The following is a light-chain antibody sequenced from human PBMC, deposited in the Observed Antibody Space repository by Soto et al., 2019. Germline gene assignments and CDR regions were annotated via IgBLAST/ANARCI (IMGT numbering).Light chain of an antibody. CDR1: QSVLYSSNNKNY. V-gene: IGKV4-1*01. Sequence: DIVMTQSPDSLAVSLGERATINCKSSQSVLYSSNNKNYLAWFQQKPGQPPKLLIYWASTRESGVPDRFSGSGSGTDFTLTISSLQAEDGAVYYCQQCYRTPPSFGGGTKVEIK. CDR2: WAS. J-gene: IGKJ4*01. CDR3: QQCYRTPPS.